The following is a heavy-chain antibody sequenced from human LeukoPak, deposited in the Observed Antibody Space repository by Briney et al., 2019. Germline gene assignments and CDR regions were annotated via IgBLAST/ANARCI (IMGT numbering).Heavy chain of an antibody. CDR1: GYTFTNYD. CDR3: ARALSSGWYGGY. D-gene: IGHD6-19*01. V-gene: IGHV1-69*13. J-gene: IGHJ4*02. CDR2: IIPIFGTA. Sequence: ASVKVSCKASGYTFTNYDLNWVRQAPGQGLEWMGGIIPIFGTANYPQKFQGRVTITADESTSTAYVELSSLRSEDTAVYYCARALSSGWYGGYWGQGTLVTVSS.